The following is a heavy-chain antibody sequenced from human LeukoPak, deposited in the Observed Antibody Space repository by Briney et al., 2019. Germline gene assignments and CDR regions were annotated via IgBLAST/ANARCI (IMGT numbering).Heavy chain of an antibody. J-gene: IGHJ4*02. V-gene: IGHV4-39*01. D-gene: IGHD2-2*03. CDR3: ASGYFVHTFDF. Sequence: SETLSLTCSVSGGSISSSSYFWGWIRQPPGKGLEWIASVHYSGSTYYNPSLKSRVTISVDTSKNQFSLKLTSVTAADTAIFYCASGYFVHTFDFWGQGTLGTVSS. CDR2: VHYSGST. CDR1: GGSISSSSYF.